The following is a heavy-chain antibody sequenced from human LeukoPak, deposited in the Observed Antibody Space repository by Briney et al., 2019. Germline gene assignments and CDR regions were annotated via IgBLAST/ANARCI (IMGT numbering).Heavy chain of an antibody. V-gene: IGHV4-39*07. CDR2: IYYSGST. D-gene: IGHD4-17*01. CDR3: ASGVRDWFDP. CDR1: GGSISSSNFY. J-gene: IGHJ5*02. Sequence: SETLSLTCTVSGGSISSSNFYWGWIRQPPGKGLEWIGSIYYSGSTNYNPSLKSRVTISVDTSKNQFSLKLSSVTAADTAVYYCASGVRDWFDPWGQGTLVTVSS.